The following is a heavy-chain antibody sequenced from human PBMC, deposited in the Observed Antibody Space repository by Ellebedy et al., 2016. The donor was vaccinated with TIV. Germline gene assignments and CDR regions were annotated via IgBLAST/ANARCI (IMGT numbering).Heavy chain of an antibody. CDR2: MSGSSTYI. J-gene: IGHJ6*02. CDR1: GFTFSDYS. CDR3: ARDPDRQRGAMDV. V-gene: IGHV3-21*01. D-gene: IGHD1-1*01. Sequence: GESLKISCAASGFTFSDYSMNWVRQAPGKGLEWVSCMSGSSTYIYSADSVKGRFTISRDNAKNSLYLQMNSLRAEDTAVYFCARDPDRQRGAMDVWGRGTTVTVSS.